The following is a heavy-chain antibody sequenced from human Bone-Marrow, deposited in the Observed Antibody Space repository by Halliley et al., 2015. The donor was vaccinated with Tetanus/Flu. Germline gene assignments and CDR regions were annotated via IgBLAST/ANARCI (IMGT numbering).Heavy chain of an antibody. CDR2: ISTNNGDT. J-gene: IGHJ4*02. CDR3: ARDGGRSSSWYTF. Sequence: WMGWISTNNGDTSYAQKFRGRVTMTTDTSTTTAYLELRNLRADDTAVYYCARDGGRSSSWYTFWGQGALVTVSS. V-gene: IGHV1-18*01. D-gene: IGHD2-2*01.